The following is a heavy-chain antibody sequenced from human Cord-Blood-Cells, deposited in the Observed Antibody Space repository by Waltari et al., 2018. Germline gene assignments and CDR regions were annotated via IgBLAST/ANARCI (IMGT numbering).Heavy chain of an antibody. CDR3: ARQDWADAFDI. CDR2: INPNSGGT. Sequence: QVQLVQSGAEVKKPGASVKVSCKASGYTFTGYYMHWVRQAPGQGLEWRGWINPNSGGTNYAQTFQGRVTMTRDTSISTAYMELSRLRSDDTAVYYCARQDWADAFDIWGQGTMVTDSS. J-gene: IGHJ3*02. V-gene: IGHV1-2*02. D-gene: IGHD3-9*01. CDR1: GYTFTGYY.